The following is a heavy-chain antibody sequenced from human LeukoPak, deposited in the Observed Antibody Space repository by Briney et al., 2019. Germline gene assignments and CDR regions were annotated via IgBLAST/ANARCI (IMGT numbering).Heavy chain of an antibody. D-gene: IGHD3-16*01. CDR1: GGSIGTYY. J-gene: IGHJ4*02. CDR2: IYYTGST. Sequence: PSETLSLTCSVSGGSIGTYYWTWIRQPPGKGLEWIGYIYYTGSTNYNPSLKSRVTISVDTSKNQFSLKLSSVTAADTAVYYCARGDVWGTVDYWGQGTLVTVSS. CDR3: ARGDVWGTVDY. V-gene: IGHV4-59*01.